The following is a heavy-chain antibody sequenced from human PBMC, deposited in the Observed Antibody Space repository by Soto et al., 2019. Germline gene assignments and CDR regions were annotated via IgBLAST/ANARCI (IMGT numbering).Heavy chain of an antibody. Sequence: GGSLRLSCAASEFTFDKYYMTWVRQAPGKGPEWVANIKPVGSEQYYVDSVKGRFTISRDNANNSLYLQMNSLRAEDTAVYFCARGNWNYYYGFDVWGQGTTVTVSS. CDR1: EFTFDKYY. CDR2: IKPVGSEQ. V-gene: IGHV3-7*01. D-gene: IGHD1-20*01. CDR3: ARGNWNYYYGFDV. J-gene: IGHJ6*02.